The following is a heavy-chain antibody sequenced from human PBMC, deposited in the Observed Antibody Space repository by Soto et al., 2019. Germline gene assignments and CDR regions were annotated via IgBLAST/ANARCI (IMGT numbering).Heavy chain of an antibody. J-gene: IGHJ4*02. D-gene: IGHD5-12*01. CDR1: GGSISSGGYS. Sequence: QLQLQESGSGLVKPSQTLSLTCAVSGGSISSGGYSWSWIRQPPGKGLEWIGYIYHSGSTYYNPSLKSRVTISVDRSKTQFSLKLSSVPAADTAVYYCAREARRDGYNSVDYWGQGTLVTVSS. CDR2: IYHSGST. CDR3: AREARRDGYNSVDY. V-gene: IGHV4-30-2*01.